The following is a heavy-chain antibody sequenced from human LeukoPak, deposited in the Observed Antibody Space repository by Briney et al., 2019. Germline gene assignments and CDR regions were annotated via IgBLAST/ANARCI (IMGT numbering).Heavy chain of an antibody. Sequence: GGSLRLSCIASGFTFSTYTMSWVRQAPGEGLKWVSGILVNGGTYYADSVKGRFTISRDNSKNTLYPQMNSLRADDTAVYYCAKDRIYADGLWDFDYWGQGTLVTVSS. V-gene: IGHV3-23*01. D-gene: IGHD3-10*01. J-gene: IGHJ4*02. CDR1: GFTFSTYT. CDR3: AKDRIYADGLWDFDY. CDR2: ILVNGGT.